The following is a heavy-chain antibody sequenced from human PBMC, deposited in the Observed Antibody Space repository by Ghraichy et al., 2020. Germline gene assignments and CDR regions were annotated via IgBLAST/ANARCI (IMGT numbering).Heavy chain of an antibody. D-gene: IGHD1-7*01. CDR3: ARTNWNSDYSYYYMDV. CDR1: GGSVSSGSYY. CDR2: IYNSANT. Sequence: SETLSLTCTVSGGSVSSGSYYWSWIRQPPGKGLEWIGYIYNSANTNYNPSLKSRVTISGDTSKNQFSLKLSSVTAADPAVYYCARTNWNSDYSYYYMDVWGKGTTVTVAS. V-gene: IGHV4-61*01. J-gene: IGHJ6*03.